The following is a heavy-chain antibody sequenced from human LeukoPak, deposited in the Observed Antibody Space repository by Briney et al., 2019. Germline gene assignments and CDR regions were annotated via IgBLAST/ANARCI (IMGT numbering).Heavy chain of an antibody. CDR3: ARNYSSSWPRRYFDY. V-gene: IGHV1-46*01. D-gene: IGHD6-13*01. CDR1: GYTLTSYY. CDR2: INPSGDIT. Sequence: ASVKVSCKASGYTLTSYYIHWVRQAPGQGLEWMGIINPSGDITSYAQKFQGRVTMTRDTSTSTVYMELSSLRSEDTAVYYCARNYSSSWPRRYFDYWGQGTLVTVSS. J-gene: IGHJ4*02.